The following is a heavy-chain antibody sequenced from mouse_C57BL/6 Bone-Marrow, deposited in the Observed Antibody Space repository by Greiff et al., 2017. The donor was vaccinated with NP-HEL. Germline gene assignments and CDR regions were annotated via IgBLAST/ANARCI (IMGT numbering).Heavy chain of an antibody. CDR1: GFTFSSYG. V-gene: IGHV5-6*01. D-gene: IGHD3-1*01. CDR2: ISSGGSYT. CDR3: AKTGYYFDY. Sequence: EVQLVESGGDLVKPGGSLKLSCAASGFTFSSYGMSWVRQTPDKRLEWVATISSGGSYTYYPDSVKGRFTISRDNAKNPLYLQMSSLKSEDTAMYYCAKTGYYFDYWGQGTTLTVSS. J-gene: IGHJ2*01.